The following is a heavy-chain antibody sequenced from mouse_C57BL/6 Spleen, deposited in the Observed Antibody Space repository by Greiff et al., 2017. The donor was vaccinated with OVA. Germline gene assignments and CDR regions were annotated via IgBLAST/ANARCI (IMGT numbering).Heavy chain of an antibody. CDR2: IDPSDSYT. CDR1: GYTFTSYW. J-gene: IGHJ3*01. D-gene: IGHD1-1*01. Sequence: QVQLQQPGAELVMPGASVKLSCKASGYTFTSYWMHWVKQRPGQGLEWIGEIDPSDSYTKYNQKFKGKSTLTVDKSSSAAYMPLSSLTSEDSAVYYCARIGITTVVPFAYWGQGSLVTVSA. V-gene: IGHV1-69*01. CDR3: ARIGITTVVPFAY.